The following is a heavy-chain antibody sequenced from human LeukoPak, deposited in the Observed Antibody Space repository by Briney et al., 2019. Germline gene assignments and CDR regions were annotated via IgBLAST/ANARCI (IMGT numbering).Heavy chain of an antibody. Sequence: PSETLSLTCTVSGGSISSGSYYWSWIRQPAGKGLEWIGRIYHSGSAYYNPSLKSRVTVSVDTSKNQFSLKLSSVTAADTAVYYCARGHTVTWEFDYWGQGTLVTVSS. CDR1: GGSISSGSYY. D-gene: IGHD4-17*01. J-gene: IGHJ4*02. CDR3: ARGHTVTWEFDY. CDR2: IYHSGSA. V-gene: IGHV4-61*02.